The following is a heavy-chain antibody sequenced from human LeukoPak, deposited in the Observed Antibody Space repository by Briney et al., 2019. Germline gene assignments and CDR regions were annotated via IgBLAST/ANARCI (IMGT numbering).Heavy chain of an antibody. D-gene: IGHD3-22*01. CDR1: GYTFTSYG. J-gene: IGHJ4*02. V-gene: IGHV1-18*01. CDR2: ISDNNVNT. CDR3: ARDGGYYFDSSGYYFEY. Sequence: ASVKVSCKASGYTFTSYGISSVRQAPGQGLEWMGWISDNNVNTNYAQKFQGRVTMSTDTSTNTAYMELRSLRSDDTAVYYCARDGGYYFDSSGYYFEYWGQGTLVTVSS.